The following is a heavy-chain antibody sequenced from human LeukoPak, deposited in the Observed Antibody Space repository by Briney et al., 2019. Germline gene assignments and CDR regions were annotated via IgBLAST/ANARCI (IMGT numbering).Heavy chain of an antibody. CDR3: ARGYCSSGSCYFDY. CDR2: ISSSSSYI. D-gene: IGHD2-2*01. J-gene: IGHJ4*02. Sequence: GGSLRLSCAGSGFTFSKYSMNWVRQAPGKGLEWVSSISSSSSYIYYADSVKGRFTISRDNAKNSLYLQMNSLSAEDTAVYYCARGYCSSGSCYFDYWGQGTLVTVSS. CDR1: GFTFSKYS. V-gene: IGHV3-21*01.